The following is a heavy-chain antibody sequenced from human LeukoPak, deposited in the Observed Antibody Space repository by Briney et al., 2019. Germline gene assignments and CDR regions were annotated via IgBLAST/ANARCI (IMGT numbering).Heavy chain of an antibody. V-gene: IGHV4-61*02. D-gene: IGHD3-22*01. CDR2: IYTSGST. CDR1: VGSMSSGYYY. Sequence: SQTLSLTCTVSVGSMSSGYYYWSWIRQPAGKGLEWIGRIYTSGSTNYNPSLKSRVTISVDTSKNQFSLKLSSVTAADTAVYYCARSSRDSSAYSDYWGQGTLVTVSS. J-gene: IGHJ4*02. CDR3: ARSSRDSSAYSDY.